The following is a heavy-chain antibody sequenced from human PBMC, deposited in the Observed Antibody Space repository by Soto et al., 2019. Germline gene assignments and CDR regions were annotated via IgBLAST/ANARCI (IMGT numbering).Heavy chain of an antibody. CDR2: ISGSGGST. Sequence: EVQLLESGGGLVQPGGSLRLSCAASGFTFSSYVMSWVRQAPGKGLEWVSAISGSGGSTYYADSVKGRFTISRDNSKNTLYLQMNSLRAEDTAVYYCAKERHIVVVVAAEPNWFDPWGQGTLVTVSS. CDR1: GFTFSSYV. D-gene: IGHD2-15*01. V-gene: IGHV3-23*01. J-gene: IGHJ5*02. CDR3: AKERHIVVVVAAEPNWFDP.